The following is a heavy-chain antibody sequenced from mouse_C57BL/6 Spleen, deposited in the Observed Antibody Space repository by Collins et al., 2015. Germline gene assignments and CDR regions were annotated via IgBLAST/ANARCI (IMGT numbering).Heavy chain of an antibody. V-gene: IGHV1-76*01. D-gene: IGHD1-1*01. Sequence: QVQLKQSGAELVRPGASVKLSCKASGYTFTDYYINWVKQRPGQGLEWIARIYPGSGNTYYNEKFKGKATLTAEKSSSTAYMQLSSLTSEDSAVYFCARYYGSSSYYFDYWGQGTTPTVSS. CDR2: IYPGSGNT. J-gene: IGHJ2*01. CDR3: ARYYGSSSYYFDY. CDR1: GYTFTDYY.